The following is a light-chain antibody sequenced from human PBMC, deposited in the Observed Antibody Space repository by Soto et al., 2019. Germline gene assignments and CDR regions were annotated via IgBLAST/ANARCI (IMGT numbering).Light chain of an antibody. Sequence: QSVLTQPPSVSAALGQRVTISCSGTTSNIRSVYSVHWYQKSPGTAPRLLLYDNTNRPSGVPDRFSGSKSGTSVSLAITGLPTEDESGYYCQTYDRNLGGSIFGGGPKLTVL. V-gene: IGLV1-40*01. CDR1: TSNIRSVYS. CDR3: QTYDRNLGGSI. CDR2: DNT. J-gene: IGLJ2*01.